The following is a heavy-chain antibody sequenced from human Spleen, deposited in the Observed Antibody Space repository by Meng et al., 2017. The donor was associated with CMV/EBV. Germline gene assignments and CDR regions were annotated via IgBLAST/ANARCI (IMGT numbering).Heavy chain of an antibody. J-gene: IGHJ4*02. Sequence: GGSLRLSCAASGFTVSSNYMSWVRQAPGKGLEWVSVIYSGGSTYYADSVKGRFTISRDNSKNTLYLQMNSLRAEDTAVYYCARDPQGDGYTSLFDFWGQGTLVTVSS. V-gene: IGHV3-53*01. CDR2: IYSGGST. CDR1: GFTVSSNY. D-gene: IGHD6-13*01. CDR3: ARDPQGDGYTSLFDF.